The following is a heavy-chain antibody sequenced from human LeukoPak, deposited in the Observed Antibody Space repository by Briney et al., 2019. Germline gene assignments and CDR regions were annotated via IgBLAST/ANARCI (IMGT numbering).Heavy chain of an antibody. Sequence: GGSLRLSCAASGFTFSSYGMHWVRQAPGKGLEWVSVIYTGGSTYYADSVKGRFTISRDNSKNTLYLQLNSLRAEDTAVYYCARDSGYSYGSFDYWGQGTLVTVSS. CDR2: IYTGGST. V-gene: IGHV3-66*01. J-gene: IGHJ4*02. CDR1: GFTFSSYG. D-gene: IGHD5-18*01. CDR3: ARDSGYSYGSFDY.